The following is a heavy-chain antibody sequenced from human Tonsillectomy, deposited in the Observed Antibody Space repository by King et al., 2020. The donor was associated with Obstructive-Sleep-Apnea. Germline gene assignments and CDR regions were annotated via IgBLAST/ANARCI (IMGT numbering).Heavy chain of an antibody. CDR2: ISGSGCST. CDR1: GFTFSSYA. J-gene: IGHJ4*02. CDR3: AKGATTMRGFDY. V-gene: IGHV3-23*01. D-gene: IGHD1-26*01. Sequence: VQLMESGGGLVQPGGSLRLSCAASGFTFSSYAMSWVRQAPGKGLEWVSAISGSGCSTYYADSVKGRFTISRDNSKNTLYLQMNSLSAADTAVYYCAKGATTMRGFDYWGQGTLVTVSS.